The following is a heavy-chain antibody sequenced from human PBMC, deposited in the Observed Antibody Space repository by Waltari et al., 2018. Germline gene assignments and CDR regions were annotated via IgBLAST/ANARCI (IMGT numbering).Heavy chain of an antibody. CDR3: ARDLGLDYGSGTYYRNWFDP. J-gene: IGHJ5*02. V-gene: IGHV4-61*02. Sequence: QVQLQESGPGLVKPSQTLSLTCTVSGGSISSGSYFWSWIRQPAGKVLEWLGRTYTTGSTNANPSFTSRVTISVDTSKNQFSLNLRSVTAADTAVYYCARDLGLDYGSGTYYRNWFDPWGQGTLVTVSS. CDR2: TYTTGST. D-gene: IGHD3-10*01. CDR1: GGSISSGSYF.